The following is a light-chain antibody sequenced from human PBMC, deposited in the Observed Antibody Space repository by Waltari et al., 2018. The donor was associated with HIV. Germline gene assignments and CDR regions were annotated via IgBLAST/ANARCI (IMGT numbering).Light chain of an antibody. CDR3: QQSYGSSST. CDR1: QSIGTY. V-gene: IGKV1-39*01. Sequence: LSASVGDRVIITCRASQSIGTYLNWYQQKPGKAPQLLIYAASNLYSGVPSRFRGSGSGTHFTLTITSLQRDDFASYFCQQSYGSSSTFGQGTSLEIK. CDR2: AAS. J-gene: IGKJ2*01.